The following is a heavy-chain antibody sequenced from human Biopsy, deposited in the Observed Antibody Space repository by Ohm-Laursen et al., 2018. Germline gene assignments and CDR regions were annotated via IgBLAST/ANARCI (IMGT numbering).Heavy chain of an antibody. J-gene: IGHJ5*02. CDR1: GFTLSGNS. CDR3: AKEVVRAGIGGYWLDH. CDR2: ISASTIYI. V-gene: IGHV3-21*01. D-gene: IGHD3-22*01. Sequence: SLRLSCAASGFTLSGNSMNWVRLAPGKGLEWVSSISASTIYIYYADSVKGRFTASKENGKNSFYLHINILRDEDTAVYFCAKEVVRAGIGGYWLDHWGQGTLVTVSS.